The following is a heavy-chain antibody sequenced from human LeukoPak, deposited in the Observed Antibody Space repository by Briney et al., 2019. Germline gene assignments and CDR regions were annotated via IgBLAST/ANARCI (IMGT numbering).Heavy chain of an antibody. D-gene: IGHD4-17*01. V-gene: IGHV3-53*01. CDR2: IYSGGST. CDR1: GFTVSSND. CDR3: ARVVDHDYGDYYLDY. J-gene: IGHJ4*02. Sequence: GGSLRLSCAASGFTVSSNDMSWVRQAPGKGLECISVIYSGGSTDYADSVKGRLTISRDNSKNTLYLQMNSLRAEDTAVYYCARVVDHDYGDYYLDYWGQGTLVTVSS.